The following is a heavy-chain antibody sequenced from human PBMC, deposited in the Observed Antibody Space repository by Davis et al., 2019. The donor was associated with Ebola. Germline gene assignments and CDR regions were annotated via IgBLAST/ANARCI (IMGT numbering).Heavy chain of an antibody. D-gene: IGHD4-23*01. CDR3: ARDYYGGMNYYYGMDV. V-gene: IGHV3-33*01. J-gene: IGHJ6*02. Sequence: GESLKISCAASGFTFSSYGMHWVRQAPGKGLEWVAVIWYDGSNKYYADSVKGRFTISRDNSKNTLYLQMNSLRAEDTAVYYCARDYYGGMNYYYGMDVWGQGTTVTVSS. CDR1: GFTFSSYG. CDR2: IWYDGSNK.